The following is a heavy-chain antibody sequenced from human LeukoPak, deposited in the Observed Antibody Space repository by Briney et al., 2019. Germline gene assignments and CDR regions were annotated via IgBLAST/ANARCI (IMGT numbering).Heavy chain of an antibody. J-gene: IGHJ4*02. CDR3: ATVRRGIDY. D-gene: IGHD3-16*01. CDR2: IIPILGIA. V-gene: IGHV1-69*04. CDR1: TFSXXA. Sequence: TFSXXAISXVRQAPGQGLEWMGRIIPILGIANYAQKFQGRVTITADKSTSTAYMELSSLRSEDTAVYYCATVRRGIDYWGQGTLVTVSS.